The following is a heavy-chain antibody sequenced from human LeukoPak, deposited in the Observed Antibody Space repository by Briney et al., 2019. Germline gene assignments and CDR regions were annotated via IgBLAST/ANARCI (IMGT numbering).Heavy chain of an antibody. V-gene: IGHV3-23*01. CDR2: ISGSGGST. J-gene: IGHJ4*02. CDR3: ARDPVGTLVREKTTSY. D-gene: IGHD3-10*01. CDR1: GFTFSSYA. Sequence: AGGSLRLSCAASGFTFSSYAMSWVRQAPGKGLEWVSAISGSGGSTYYADSVKGRFTISRDNAKNSLYLQMNSLRAEDTAVYYCARDPVGTLVREKTTSYWGQGTLVTVSS.